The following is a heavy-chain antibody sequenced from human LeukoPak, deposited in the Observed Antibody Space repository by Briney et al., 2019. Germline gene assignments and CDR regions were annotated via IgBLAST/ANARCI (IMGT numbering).Heavy chain of an antibody. CDR1: GFAFSSQA. D-gene: IGHD6-19*01. CDR3: ANDARRTSGWYFFDY. CDR2: ISDSGTIT. V-gene: IGHV3-23*01. J-gene: IGHJ4*02. Sequence: GSLRLSCAASGFAFSSQAMGWVRQAPGKGLEWVSVISDSGTITYYADSVKGRFTISRDNSKNTLFLQMNSLRAEDTAVYYCANDARRTSGWYFFDYWGQGTLVTVSS.